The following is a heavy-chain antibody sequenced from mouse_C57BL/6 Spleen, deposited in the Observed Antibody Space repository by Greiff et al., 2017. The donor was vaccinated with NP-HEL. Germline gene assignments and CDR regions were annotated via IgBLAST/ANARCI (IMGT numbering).Heavy chain of an antibody. J-gene: IGHJ4*01. CDR3: ARGGDIYAMDY. CDR1: GFSLTSYG. CDR2: IWSGGST. D-gene: IGHD3-3*01. Sequence: QVQLKESGPGLVQPSQSLSITCTVSGFSLTSYGVHWVRQSPGKGLEWLGVIWSGGSTDYNAAFISRLSISKDNSKSQVFFKMNRRQADDTAIYYCARGGDIYAMDYWGQGTSVTVSS. V-gene: IGHV2-2*01.